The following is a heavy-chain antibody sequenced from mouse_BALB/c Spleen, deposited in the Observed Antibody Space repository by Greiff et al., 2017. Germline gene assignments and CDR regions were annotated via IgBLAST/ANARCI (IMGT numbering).Heavy chain of an antibody. V-gene: IGHV5-6-5*01. CDR2: ISSGGST. J-gene: IGHJ4*01. Sequence: DVMLVESGGGLVKPGGSLKLSCAASGFTFSSYAMSWVRQTPEKRLEWVASISSGGSTYYPDSVKGRFTISRDNARNILYLQMSSLRSEDTAMYYCASYYRRYYAMDYWGQGTSVTVSS. CDR1: GFTFSSYA. CDR3: ASYYRRYYAMDY. D-gene: IGHD2-12*01.